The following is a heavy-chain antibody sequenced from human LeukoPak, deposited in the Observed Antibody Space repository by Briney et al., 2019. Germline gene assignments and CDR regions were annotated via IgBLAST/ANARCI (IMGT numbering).Heavy chain of an antibody. CDR1: GFTFSSYG. D-gene: IGHD2-8*01. CDR3: AKDVRRRCEYFQH. Sequence: GGSLRLSCAASGFTFSSYGMHWVRQAPGEGLEWVAVIWYDGSNKYYADSVKGRFTISRDNSKNTLYLQMNSLRAEDTAVYYCAKDVRRRCEYFQHWGQGTLVTVSS. CDR2: IWYDGSNK. V-gene: IGHV3-33*06. J-gene: IGHJ1*01.